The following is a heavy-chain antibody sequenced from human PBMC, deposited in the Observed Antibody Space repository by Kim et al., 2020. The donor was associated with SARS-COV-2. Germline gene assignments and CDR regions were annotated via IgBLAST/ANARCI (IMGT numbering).Heavy chain of an antibody. CDR1: GGSISSSSYY. V-gene: IGHV4-39*01. D-gene: IGHD3-22*01. Sequence: SETLSLTCTVSGGSISSSSYYWGWIRQPPGKGLEWIGSIYYSGSTYYNPSLKSRVTISVDTSKNQFSLKLSSVTAADTAVYYCARHLYYYDSSGYYPPQYFDYWGQGTLVTVSS. J-gene: IGHJ4*02. CDR3: ARHLYYYDSSGYYPPQYFDY. CDR2: IYYSGST.